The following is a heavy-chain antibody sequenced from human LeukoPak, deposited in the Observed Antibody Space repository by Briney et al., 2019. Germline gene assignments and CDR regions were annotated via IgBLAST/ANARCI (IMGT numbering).Heavy chain of an antibody. V-gene: IGHV3-23*01. J-gene: IGHJ4*02. CDR1: GFTFSSYA. D-gene: IGHD6-13*01. CDR2: ISGSGGST. Sequence: GGSLRLSCVASGFTFSSYAVTWVRQAPGKGLEWVSAISGSGGSTYYADSVKGRFTISRDNSKNTLYLQMNSLRAEDTAVYSCAKTKGYPYYFDYWGQGILVTVSS. CDR3: AKTKGYPYYFDY.